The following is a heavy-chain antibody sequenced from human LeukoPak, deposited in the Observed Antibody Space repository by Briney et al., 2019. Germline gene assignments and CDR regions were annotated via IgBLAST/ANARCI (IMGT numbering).Heavy chain of an antibody. V-gene: IGHV3-53*01. D-gene: IGHD3-9*01. J-gene: IGHJ3*02. Sequence: PGGSLRLSCAASGFTVSSKYMGWVRQAPGKGLEWVSVIYSTGSTYYADSVKGRFTISRDNAKNSLYLQMNSLRAEDTALYHCARGGGLRYFDWSTRGAFDIWGQGTMVTVSS. CDR2: IYSTGST. CDR3: ARGGGLRYFDWSTRGAFDI. CDR1: GFTVSSKY.